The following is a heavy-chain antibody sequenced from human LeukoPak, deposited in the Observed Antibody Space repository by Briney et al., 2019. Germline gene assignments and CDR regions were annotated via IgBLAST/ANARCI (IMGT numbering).Heavy chain of an antibody. Sequence: SETLSLTCAVYGGSFSGYYWSWIRQPPGKGLEWVGYISYSGTTYYNPSLRSRVTISVDTSKNQFSLGLSSVTAADTAVYYCARGKNDYSNRYYFDYWGQGTLVTVSS. J-gene: IGHJ4*02. CDR2: ISYSGTT. V-gene: IGHV4-34*09. CDR1: GGSFSGYY. CDR3: ARGKNDYSNRYYFDY. D-gene: IGHD4-11*01.